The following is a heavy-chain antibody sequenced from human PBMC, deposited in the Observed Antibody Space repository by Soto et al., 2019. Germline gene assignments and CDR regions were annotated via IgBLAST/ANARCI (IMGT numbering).Heavy chain of an antibody. V-gene: IGHV4-30-4*01. Sequence: SETLSLTCTVSGGSIRSDYYWTWVRQPPGGGLEWIGYKYHSGATDSDPALKRRVSFSVDTSKNQFSLNLTSVTVADTAVYYCARGRPNYYYYGLDVWGQGIPVTVSS. CDR2: KYHSGAT. CDR3: ARGRPNYYYYGLDV. CDR1: GGSIRSDYY. J-gene: IGHJ6*02.